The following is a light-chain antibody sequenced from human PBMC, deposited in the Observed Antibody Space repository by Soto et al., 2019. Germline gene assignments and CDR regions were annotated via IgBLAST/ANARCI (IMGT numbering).Light chain of an antibody. Sequence: EIVLTQSPDTLSLSPGERATLSCRASQSIRSERLAWYQQKPGQAPRLVIFDASNRASGTPERFSGSGSGTDFTLTIARLEPEDIATYYCQQYDNVPLTFGGGTKVDIK. CDR3: QQYDNVPLT. CDR1: QSIRSER. J-gene: IGKJ4*01. CDR2: DAS. V-gene: IGKV3-20*01.